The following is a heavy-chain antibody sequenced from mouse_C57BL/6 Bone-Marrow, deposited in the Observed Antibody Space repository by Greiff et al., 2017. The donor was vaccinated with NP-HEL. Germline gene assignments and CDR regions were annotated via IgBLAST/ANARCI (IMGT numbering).Heavy chain of an antibody. D-gene: IGHD3-2*02. V-gene: IGHV1-78*01. Sequence: QVQLQQSDAELVKPGASVKISCKVSGYTFTDHAIHWMKQRPEQGLEWIGYIYPRDGSTKYNEKFKGKATLTADKSSSTAYMQLSSLTSEDSAVYFCARPDGSGFPWFAYWGQGTLVTVSA. CDR3: ARPDGSGFPWFAY. CDR1: GYTFTDHA. J-gene: IGHJ3*01. CDR2: IYPRDGST.